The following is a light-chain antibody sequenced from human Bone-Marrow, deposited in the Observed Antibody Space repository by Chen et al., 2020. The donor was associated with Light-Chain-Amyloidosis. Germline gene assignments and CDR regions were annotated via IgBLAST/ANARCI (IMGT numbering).Light chain of an antibody. Sequence: SYELTQSPPVSVSPGQTAWITCSGDDLPTKYAYWYQQKPGQAPVLVIHRDTERPSGISERFSGSSSGTTATLTISGVQAEDEADYHCQSADSSGTYEVIFGGGTKLTVL. V-gene: IGLV3-25*03. CDR3: QSADSSGTYEVI. CDR1: DLPTKY. J-gene: IGLJ2*01. CDR2: RDT.